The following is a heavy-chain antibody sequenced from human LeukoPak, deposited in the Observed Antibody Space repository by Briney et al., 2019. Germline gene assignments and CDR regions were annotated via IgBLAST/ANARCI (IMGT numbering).Heavy chain of an antibody. Sequence: GGSLRLSCAASGFTFSGSAMHWFRQASGKGLEWVGRIRSKANSYATAYAASVKGRFTISRDDSKNTAYLQMNSLKTEDTAVYYCTRHVRGPGDDFWSGYLDYWGQGILVTVSS. CDR3: TRHVRGPGDDFWSGYLDY. CDR1: GFTFSGSA. V-gene: IGHV3-73*01. J-gene: IGHJ4*02. CDR2: IRSKANSYAT. D-gene: IGHD3-3*01.